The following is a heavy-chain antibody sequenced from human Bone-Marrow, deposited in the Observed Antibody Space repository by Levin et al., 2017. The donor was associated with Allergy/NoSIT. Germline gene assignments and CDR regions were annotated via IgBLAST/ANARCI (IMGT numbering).Heavy chain of an antibody. D-gene: IGHD3-10*01. J-gene: IGHJ6*03. CDR1: GGSISPYY. CDR3: ARGGSLWFGDHPRDYYYMDV. CDR2: IYYSGST. V-gene: IGHV4-59*12. Sequence: PSETLSLTCTVSGGSISPYYWSWVRQPPGTGLEWIGNIYYSGSTHFHPSLKSRVTISVDTSKNQFSLKLSSMTAADTAIYYCARGGSLWFGDHPRDYYYMDVWGKGITVTVSS.